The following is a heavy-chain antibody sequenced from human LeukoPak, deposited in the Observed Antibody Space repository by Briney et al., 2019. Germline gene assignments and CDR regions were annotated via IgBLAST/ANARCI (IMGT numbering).Heavy chain of an antibody. CDR1: GASISSYY. CDR3: AKGRASHEY. Sequence: SETLSLTCTVSGASISSYYWSWIRQPPGKGLEWIGSIYYSGTTNYNPSLKSRVTISIDTSKNQFSLELTSVTAADTAVFYCAKGRASHEYWGQGILVTVSP. D-gene: IGHD3-16*01. CDR2: IYYSGTT. J-gene: IGHJ4*02. V-gene: IGHV4-59*01.